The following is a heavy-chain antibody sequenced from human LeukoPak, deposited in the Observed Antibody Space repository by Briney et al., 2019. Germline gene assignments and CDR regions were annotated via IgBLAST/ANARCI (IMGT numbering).Heavy chain of an antibody. J-gene: IGHJ4*02. CDR1: GGTFSSYA. V-gene: IGHV1-69*01. CDR2: IIPIFGTA. D-gene: IGHD6-19*01. CDR3: ATVSDSSGWYVVGYFDY. Sequence: GASVKVSCKASGGTFSSYAISWVRQAPGQGLEWMGGIIPIFGTANYAQKFQGRVTITADESTSTAYMELSSLRSEDTAVYYCATVSDSSGWYVVGYFDYWGQGTLVTVSS.